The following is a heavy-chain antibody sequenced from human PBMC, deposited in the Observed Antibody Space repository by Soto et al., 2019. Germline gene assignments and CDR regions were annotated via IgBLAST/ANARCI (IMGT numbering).Heavy chain of an antibody. Sequence: LSLTYAVSGGSISSSNWWSWVRQPPGKGLEWIGEIYHSGSTNYNPSLKSRVTISVDKSKNQFSLKLSSVTAADTAVYYCARGPRLAWNYGGLDYWGQGTRVTVSS. J-gene: IGHJ4*02. D-gene: IGHD1-7*01. V-gene: IGHV4-4*02. CDR2: IYHSGST. CDR1: GGSISSSNW. CDR3: ARGPRLAWNYGGLDY.